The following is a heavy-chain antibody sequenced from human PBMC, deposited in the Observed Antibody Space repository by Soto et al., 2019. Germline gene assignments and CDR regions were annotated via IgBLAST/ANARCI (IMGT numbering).Heavy chain of an antibody. CDR2: ISAYNGNT. D-gene: IGHD3-9*01. CDR1: GYTFTSYG. CDR3: ARVPGDILTGYEDPQVRDYMDV. Sequence: GASVKVSCKASGYTFTSYGISWVRQAPGQGLEWMGWISAYNGNTNYAQKLQGRVTMTTDTSTSTAYMELRSLRSDDTAVYYCARVPGDILTGYEDPQVRDYMDVWGKGTTVTVSS. V-gene: IGHV1-18*01. J-gene: IGHJ6*03.